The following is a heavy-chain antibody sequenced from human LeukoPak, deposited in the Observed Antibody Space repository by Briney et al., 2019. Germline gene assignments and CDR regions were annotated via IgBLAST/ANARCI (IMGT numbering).Heavy chain of an antibody. CDR1: GFTFSSYG. D-gene: IGHD3-10*01. V-gene: IGHV3-23*01. Sequence: PGGSLRLSCAASGFTFSSYGMSWLRQAPGKGVGWVSAISGSGGSTYYADSVKGRFTISRDNSKNTLYLQMNSLRAEDTAVYYCAKGSYGSGSYNFQHWGQGTLVTVSS. J-gene: IGHJ1*01. CDR2: ISGSGGST. CDR3: AKGSYGSGSYNFQH.